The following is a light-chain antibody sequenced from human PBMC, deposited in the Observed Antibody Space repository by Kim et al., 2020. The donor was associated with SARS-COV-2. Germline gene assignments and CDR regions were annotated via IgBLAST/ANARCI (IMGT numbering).Light chain of an antibody. V-gene: IGKV1-5*01. J-gene: IGKJ1*01. CDR1: QSISSW. Sequence: ASVGDRATITCRASQSISSWLAWYQQKPGKAPKLLIYDASSLESGVPSRFSGSGSGTEFTLTISSLQPEDFATYYCQQYDSYWGTFGQGTKVDIK. CDR2: DAS. CDR3: QQYDSYWGT.